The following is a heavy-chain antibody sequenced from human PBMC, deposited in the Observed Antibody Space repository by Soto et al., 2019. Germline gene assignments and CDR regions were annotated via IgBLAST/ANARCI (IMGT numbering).Heavy chain of an antibody. J-gene: IGHJ5*01. CDR3: AHRVTWRPSHWSLGLLDT. Sequence: QITLEESGPTRVNPTQTLALTCTFSGFSLSTSGVGVGWIRQPPGRALEWLALIYWDDDKFYSPSLKDRLTITKDPYKDQVVLIMTNVDPVDTATYYCAHRVTWRPSHWSLGLLDTWGQGTLVTVSS. CDR1: GFSLSTSGVG. V-gene: IGHV2-5*02. D-gene: IGHD2-8*02. CDR2: IYWDDDK.